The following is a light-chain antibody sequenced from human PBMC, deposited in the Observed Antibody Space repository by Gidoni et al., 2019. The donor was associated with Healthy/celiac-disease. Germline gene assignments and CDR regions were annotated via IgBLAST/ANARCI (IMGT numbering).Light chain of an antibody. CDR2: AAS. CDR1: QSISSY. J-gene: IGKJ2*01. CDR3: QQSYSTPPDT. V-gene: IGKV1-39*01. Sequence: DIQMTQSPSSLSASVGDRVTLTCRASQSISSYLNWDQQQPGKASKVLIYAASSWQRGVPSRFSGGGAGTDFTLTISSLQPEDFATYYCQQSYSTPPDTFGQWTKLEI.